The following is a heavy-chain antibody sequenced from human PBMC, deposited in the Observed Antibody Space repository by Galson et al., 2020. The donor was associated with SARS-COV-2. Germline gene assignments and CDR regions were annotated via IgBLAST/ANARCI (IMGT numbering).Heavy chain of an antibody. Sequence: SETLSLTCAVYGGSFSGYYWSWIRQPPGKGLEWIGEINHSGSTNYNPSLKSRVTISVDTSKNQFSLKLSSVTAADTAVYYCARQGVLGSWFGPLGQGTLVTVSS. CDR3: ARQGVLGSWFGP. D-gene: IGHD3-16*01. J-gene: IGHJ5*02. V-gene: IGHV4-34*01. CDR1: GGSFSGYY. CDR2: INHSGST.